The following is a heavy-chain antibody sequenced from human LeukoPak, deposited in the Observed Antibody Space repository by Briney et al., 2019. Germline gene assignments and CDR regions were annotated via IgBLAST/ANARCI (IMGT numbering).Heavy chain of an antibody. CDR3: VRGLRGYSGNDRDF. CDR1: GFTFSNWN. Sequence: PGGSLRLSCAASGFTFSNWNMNWFRQAPGKGLEWVSTISDRGGITHYAGSVKGRFTISRDDSSNTVYLQMNDLRAEDTGVYFCVRGLRGYSGNDRDFWGQGTLVTVSS. CDR2: ISDRGGIT. J-gene: IGHJ4*02. D-gene: IGHD5-12*01. V-gene: IGHV3-23*01.